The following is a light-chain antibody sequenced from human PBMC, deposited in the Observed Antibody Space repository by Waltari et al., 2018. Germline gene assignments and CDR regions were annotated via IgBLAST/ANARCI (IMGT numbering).Light chain of an antibody. CDR2: EVH. V-gene: IGLV2-23*01. J-gene: IGLJ2*01. CDR1: NNDVGGYDL. Sequence: QSALTQPASVSGSPGQSITISSTGTNNDVGGYDLVSWYQQHPGKAPKLIIYEVHRRPSGVSKRFSGSKSGNTASRTISGLQAEDEAHYYCCSYVGVTTVLFGGGTTVAV. CDR3: CSYVGVTTVL.